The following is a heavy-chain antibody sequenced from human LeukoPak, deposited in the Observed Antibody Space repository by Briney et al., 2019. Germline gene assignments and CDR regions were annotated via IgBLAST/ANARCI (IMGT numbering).Heavy chain of an antibody. V-gene: IGHV3-48*01. CDR2: ISSSSSTI. D-gene: IGHD3-22*01. CDR3: AREGGYYYDSSGYALG. J-gene: IGHJ4*02. Sequence: GGSLRLSCAASGFTFSSYSMNWVRQAPGKGLEWVSYISSSSSTIYYADSVKGRFTISRDNAKNSLYLQMNSLRAEDTAVYHCAREGGYYYDSSGYALGWGQGTLVTVSS. CDR1: GFTFSSYS.